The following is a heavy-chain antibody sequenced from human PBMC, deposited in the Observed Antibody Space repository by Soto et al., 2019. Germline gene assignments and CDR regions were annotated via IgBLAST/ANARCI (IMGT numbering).Heavy chain of an antibody. CDR2: IYYSGST. CDR3: ARDPAAGRGYFDY. D-gene: IGHD6-13*01. J-gene: IGHJ4*02. V-gene: IGHV4-31*03. CDR1: GGSISSGGFH. Sequence: QVQLQESGPGLVKPSQTLSLTCTVSGGSISSGGFHWNWIRQHPGKGLEWIGYIYYSGSTYYNPSLKSRITISVDTSKNHFSLKLSSVTAADTAVYYCARDPAAGRGYFDYWGQGTLVTVSS.